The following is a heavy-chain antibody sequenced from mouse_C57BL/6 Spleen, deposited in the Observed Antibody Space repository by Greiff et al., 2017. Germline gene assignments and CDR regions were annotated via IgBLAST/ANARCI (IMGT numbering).Heavy chain of an antibody. V-gene: IGHV1-19*01. CDR1: GYTFTDYY. Sequence: EVKLMESGPVLVKPGASVKMSCKASGYTFTDYYMNWVKQSHGKSLEWIGVINPYNGGTSYNQKFKGKATLTVDKSSSTAYMELNSLTSEDSAGYYCARGIATTRYFDVWGTGTTVTVAS. CDR3: ARGIATTRYFDV. J-gene: IGHJ1*03. CDR2: INPYNGGT.